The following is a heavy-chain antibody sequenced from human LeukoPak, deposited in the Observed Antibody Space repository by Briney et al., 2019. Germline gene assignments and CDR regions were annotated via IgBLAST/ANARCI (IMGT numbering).Heavy chain of an antibody. Sequence: GESLKISCKGSGYSFTSYWIGWVRQMPGKGLEWMGIIYPGDSDTIYSPSFEGQVTISADKSISTAYLQWRSLKASDTAMYYCARDYYDSSGYYPGSKWFDPWGQGTLVTVPS. CDR3: ARDYYDSSGYYPGSKWFDP. CDR1: GYSFTSYW. V-gene: IGHV5-51*01. CDR2: IYPGDSDT. J-gene: IGHJ5*02. D-gene: IGHD3-22*01.